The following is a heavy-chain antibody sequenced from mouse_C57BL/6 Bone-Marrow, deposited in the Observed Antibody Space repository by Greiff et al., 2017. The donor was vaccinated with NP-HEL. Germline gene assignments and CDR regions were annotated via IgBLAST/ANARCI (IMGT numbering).Heavy chain of an antibody. V-gene: IGHV1-52*01. D-gene: IGHD2-2*01. Sequence: QVQLQQPGAELVRPGSSVKLSCKASGYTFTSYWMHWVKQRPIQGLEWIGNIDPSDSETHYNQKFKDKATLTVDKSSSTAYMQLSSLTSEDSAVYYCARWGGGYPFDYWGQGTTLTVSS. J-gene: IGHJ2*01. CDR3: ARWGGGYPFDY. CDR1: GYTFTSYW. CDR2: IDPSDSET.